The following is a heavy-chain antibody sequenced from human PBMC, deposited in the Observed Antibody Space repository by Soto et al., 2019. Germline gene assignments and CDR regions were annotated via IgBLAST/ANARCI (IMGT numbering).Heavy chain of an antibody. CDR1: GFTFSSYG. CDR2: ISYDGSNK. V-gene: IGHV3-30*18. Sequence: GGSLRLSCAASGFTFSSYGMHWVRQAPGKGLEWVAVISYDGSNKYYADSVKGRFTISRDNSKNTLYLQMNSLRAEDTAVYYCAKVAHSSSWHMFQSDWGQGTLVTVSS. D-gene: IGHD6-13*01. J-gene: IGHJ1*01. CDR3: AKVAHSSSWHMFQSD.